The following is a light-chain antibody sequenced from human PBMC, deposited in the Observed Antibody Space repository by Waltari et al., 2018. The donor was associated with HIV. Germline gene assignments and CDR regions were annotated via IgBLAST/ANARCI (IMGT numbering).Light chain of an antibody. Sequence: ETVLTQSPGTLSLSPGERVTLSCRASQRVSSSFVAWYQHKSGQAPRLLIYGASTRATGIPARFSGSGSGTDFTLIINRLEPEDFAVYYCQQYGSSPETFGQGTKLEIK. CDR1: QRVSSSF. CDR3: QQYGSSPET. V-gene: IGKV3-20*01. CDR2: GAS. J-gene: IGKJ2*01.